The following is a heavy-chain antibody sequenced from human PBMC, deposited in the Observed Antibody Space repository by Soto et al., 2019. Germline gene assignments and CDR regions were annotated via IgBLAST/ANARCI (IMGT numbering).Heavy chain of an antibody. V-gene: IGHV3-33*08. J-gene: IGHJ4*02. CDR2: ISSNRSTK. CDR3: ARGVVGAAPFFDY. Sequence: GGSLRLSCAAAGFTFSSNDMNWVRQAPGKGLEWVADISSNRSTKYYADSVKGRFTISRDNSKNTLYLQMNSLRAEDTAVYYCARGVVGAAPFFDYWGQGTLVTVSS. CDR1: GFTFSSND. D-gene: IGHD2-15*01.